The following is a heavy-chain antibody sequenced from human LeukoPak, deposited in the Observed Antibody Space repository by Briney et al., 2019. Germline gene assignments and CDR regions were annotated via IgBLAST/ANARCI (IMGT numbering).Heavy chain of an antibody. CDR2: INHSGST. CDR3: ARDNGESYGFDY. J-gene: IGHJ4*02. Sequence: SETLSLTCAVYGGSFSGYYWSWIRQPPGKGLEWIGEINHSGSTNYNPSLKSRVTISVDTSKNQFSLKLSSVTAADTAVYYCARDNGESYGFDYWGQGTLVTVSS. D-gene: IGHD1-26*01. CDR1: GGSFSGYY. V-gene: IGHV4-34*01.